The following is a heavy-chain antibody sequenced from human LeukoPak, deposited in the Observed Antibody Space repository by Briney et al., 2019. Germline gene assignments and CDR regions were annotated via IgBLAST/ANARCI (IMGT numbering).Heavy chain of an antibody. Sequence: GGSLRLSCAASGFTFSTYWMAWVRQAPGKGLEWVANIKGDESAKHQADSVKGRFTISRDNAQNSVYLHMRSLRGEDTAVYYCARDVGGSLDYWGQGTLVTVSS. CDR3: ARDVGGSLDY. V-gene: IGHV3-7*01. CDR2: IKGDESAK. D-gene: IGHD1-26*01. J-gene: IGHJ4*02. CDR1: GFTFSTYW.